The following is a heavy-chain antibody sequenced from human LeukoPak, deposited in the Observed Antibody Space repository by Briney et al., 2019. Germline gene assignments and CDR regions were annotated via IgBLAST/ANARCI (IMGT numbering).Heavy chain of an antibody. D-gene: IGHD2-15*01. J-gene: IGHJ4*02. CDR2: ISNNGGYT. V-gene: IGHV3-23*01. CDR3: AKQLGYCSDGSCYFPY. CDR1: GFTFSSSA. Sequence: PGGSLRLSCAASGFTFSSSAMSWVRQAPGKGLEWVSAISNNGGYTYYADSVQGRFTISRDNSKSTLCLQMNSLRAEDTAVYYCAKQLGYCSDGSCYFPYWGQVTLVTVSS.